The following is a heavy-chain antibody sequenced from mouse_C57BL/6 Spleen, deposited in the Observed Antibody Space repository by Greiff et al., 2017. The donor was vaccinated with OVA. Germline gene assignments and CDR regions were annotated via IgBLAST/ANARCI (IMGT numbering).Heavy chain of an antibody. CDR3: ARNYGSSHAMDY. CDR1: GFTFSDYG. Sequence: DVKLVESGGGLVKPGGSLKLSCAASGFTFSDYGMHWVRQAPEKGLEWVAYISSGSSTIYYADTVKGRFTISRDNAKNTLFLQMTSLRSEDTAMYYCARNYGSSHAMDYWGQGTSVTVSS. D-gene: IGHD1-1*01. J-gene: IGHJ4*01. V-gene: IGHV5-17*01. CDR2: ISSGSSTI.